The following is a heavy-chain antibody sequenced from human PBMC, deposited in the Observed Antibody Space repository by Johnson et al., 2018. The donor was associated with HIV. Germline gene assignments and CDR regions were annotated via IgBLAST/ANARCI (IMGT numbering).Heavy chain of an antibody. CDR1: GFTLSSYA. D-gene: IGHD3-22*01. Sequence: QVQLVESGGGVVQPGRSLRLSCAASGFTLSSYAMHWVRQAPGKGLEWVAVISYDGSNKYYADSVKGRFTISRDNSKNTLYLQMNSLRAEDTAVYYCARDNGYYYDSSGSRNAFDIWGQGTMVTVSS. J-gene: IGHJ3*02. CDR2: ISYDGSNK. CDR3: ARDNGYYYDSSGSRNAFDI. V-gene: IGHV3-30*04.